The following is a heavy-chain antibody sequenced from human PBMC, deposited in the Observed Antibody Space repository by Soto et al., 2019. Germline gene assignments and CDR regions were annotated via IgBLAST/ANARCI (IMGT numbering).Heavy chain of an antibody. CDR1: GGSISSYY. CDR3: ARVGDYGDLPGYWYFDL. V-gene: IGHV4-59*01. J-gene: IGHJ2*01. CDR2: IYYSGST. Sequence: QVQLQESGPGLVKPSETLSLTCTVSGGSISSYYWSWIRQPPGKGLEWIGYIYYSGSTNYNPSLKSRATISVDTSQDQFTLKLSSVTAADTAVYYCARVGDYGDLPGYWYFDLWGRGTLVTVSS. D-gene: IGHD4-17*01.